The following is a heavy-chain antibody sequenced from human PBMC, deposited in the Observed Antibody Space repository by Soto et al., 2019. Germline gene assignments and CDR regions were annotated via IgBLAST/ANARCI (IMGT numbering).Heavy chain of an antibody. D-gene: IGHD5-12*01. J-gene: IGHJ5*02. V-gene: IGHV4-38-2*02. CDR1: GCCLSSGYN. Sequence: PSGTLSLTCAVSGCCLSSGYNWGCIRHPPGKGLDWIGSIYHSGSTYYNPSLKSRVTISVDTSKNQFSLKLSSVTAADTAVYYCAREMATTGVLVCFYPWRQGTLVTVSS. CDR3: AREMATTGVLVCFYP. CDR2: IYHSGST.